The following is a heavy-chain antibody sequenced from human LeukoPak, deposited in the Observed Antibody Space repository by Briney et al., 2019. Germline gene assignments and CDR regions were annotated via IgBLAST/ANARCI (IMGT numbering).Heavy chain of an antibody. D-gene: IGHD3-22*01. CDR2: IDHSGST. CDR3: ARRPLDSSGYSRGDY. CDR1: GGSFSGYY. J-gene: IGHJ4*02. Sequence: SETLSLTCAVYGGSFSGYYWTWIRQPPGKGLEWIVEIDHSGSTNYKPSLKSRVTISVDASKNQFSLNLSSVTAADTAVYYCARRPLDSSGYSRGDYWGQGALVTVSS. V-gene: IGHV4-34*01.